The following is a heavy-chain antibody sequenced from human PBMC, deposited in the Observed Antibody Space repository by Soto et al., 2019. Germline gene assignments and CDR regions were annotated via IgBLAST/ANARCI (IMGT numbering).Heavy chain of an antibody. V-gene: IGHV3-74*01. Sequence: EVQLVESGGGLVQPGWSLRLSCAASGFTFSNFWMHWVRQVPGKGLMWVSRINEDGRIINYADSVKGRFTLSIDNARDTLYLELKSLRAEDTAIYCCTRETGGCGAYWGPGALVTVSS. CDR3: TRETGGCGAY. D-gene: IGHD1-26*01. CDR1: GFTFSNFW. J-gene: IGHJ4*02. CDR2: INEDGRII.